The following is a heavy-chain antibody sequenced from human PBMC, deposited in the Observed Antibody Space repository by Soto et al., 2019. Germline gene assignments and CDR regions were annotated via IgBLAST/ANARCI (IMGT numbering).Heavy chain of an antibody. CDR1: GCSISSSSYY. CDR2: IYYSGST. D-gene: IGHD2-15*01. CDR3: ARVYCSGGSCYFAFAFDP. Sequence: SETLSLTCTVSGCSISSSSYYWGWIRQHPGKGLEWIGSIYYSGSTYYNPSLKSRVTISVDTSKNQFSLKLSSVTAADTAVFYCARVYCSGGSCYFAFAFDPWGQGTLVTVS. J-gene: IGHJ5*02. V-gene: IGHV4-39*07.